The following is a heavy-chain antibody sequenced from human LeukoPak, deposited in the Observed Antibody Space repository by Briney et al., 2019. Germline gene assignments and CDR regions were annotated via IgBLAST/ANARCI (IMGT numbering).Heavy chain of an antibody. Sequence: GESLKISCKGSGYSFISYWSGWVRQMPGKSLEWMGIIYPDDSDTRYSPSFQGQVTISADKSISTAYLQWRSLKAPDTAMYYCATSPGAFDIWGQGTMVTVSS. CDR3: ATSPGAFDI. CDR2: IYPDDSDT. V-gene: IGHV5-51*01. J-gene: IGHJ3*02. CDR1: GYSFISYW.